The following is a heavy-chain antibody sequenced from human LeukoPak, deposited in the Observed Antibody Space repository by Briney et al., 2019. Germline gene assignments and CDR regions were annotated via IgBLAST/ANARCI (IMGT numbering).Heavy chain of an antibody. CDR2: IDSDGSST. J-gene: IGHJ4*02. CDR1: GFTFSSHW. CDR3: ARRVFGGIDY. V-gene: IGHV3-74*01. Sequence: GGSLRLSCAASGFTFSSHWMHWVRQAPGKGLVWVSRIDSDGSSTVYADSVKGRFTISRDNAKNTLYLQMNSLRVEDTAVYYCARRVFGGIDYWGQGTLVTVSS. D-gene: IGHD3-3*01.